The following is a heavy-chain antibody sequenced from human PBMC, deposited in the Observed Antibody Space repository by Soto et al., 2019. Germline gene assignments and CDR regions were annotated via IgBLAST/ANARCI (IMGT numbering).Heavy chain of an antibody. CDR2: INPSGGST. D-gene: IGHD3-10*01. Sequence: QVQLVQSGAEVKKPGASVKVSCKASGYTFTNYYIHWVRQAPGQGLEWMGIINPSGGSTTYAQKFQGRITMTRDTSTSTVYMELSSLRSDATAVYKCVREKQMFSNGDYYYYGMDVWGQGTTVTVSS. CDR1: GYTFTNYY. J-gene: IGHJ6*02. CDR3: VREKQMFSNGDYYYYGMDV. V-gene: IGHV1-46*01.